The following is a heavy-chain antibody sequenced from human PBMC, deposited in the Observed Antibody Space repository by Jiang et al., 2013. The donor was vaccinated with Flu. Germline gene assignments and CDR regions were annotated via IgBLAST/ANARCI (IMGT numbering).Heavy chain of an antibody. D-gene: IGHD2-2*01. Sequence: GSGLVKPSGTLSLTCAVSGGSISSSNWWSWVRQPPGKGLEWIGEIYHSGSTNYNPSLKSRVTISVDKSKNQFSLKLSSVTAADTAVYYCARDYRGSTSFAHYYYYGMDVWGQGTTVTVSS. V-gene: IGHV4-4*02. CDR3: ARDYRGSTSFAHYYYYGMDV. J-gene: IGHJ6*02. CDR2: IYHSGST. CDR1: GGSISSSNW.